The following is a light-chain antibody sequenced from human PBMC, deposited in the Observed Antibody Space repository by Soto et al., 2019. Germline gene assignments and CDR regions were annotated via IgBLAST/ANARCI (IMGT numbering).Light chain of an antibody. Sequence: QSVLTPPLPVSAAPGQRVTISCSGSSANLGTNSVSWYQQLPGTAPKLLIYDDDKRPSGIPDRFSGSKSGTSATLGITGFQTGDEADYYCGSWDSSLSAYVFGTGTKVTVL. CDR1: SANLGTNS. CDR3: GSWDSSLSAYV. J-gene: IGLJ1*01. V-gene: IGLV1-51*01. CDR2: DDD.